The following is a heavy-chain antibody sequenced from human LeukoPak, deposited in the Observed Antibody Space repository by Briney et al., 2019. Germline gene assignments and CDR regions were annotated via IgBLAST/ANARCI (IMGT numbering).Heavy chain of an antibody. CDR3: ARYVAVAGIDAFDI. Sequence: ASVKVSCKASGYTFTSYGISWVRQAPGQGLEWMGWISAYNGNTNYAQKFQGRVTITADKSTSTAYMELSSLRSEDTAVYYCARYVAVAGIDAFDIWGQGTMVTVSS. V-gene: IGHV1-18*01. CDR1: GYTFTSYG. CDR2: ISAYNGNT. D-gene: IGHD6-19*01. J-gene: IGHJ3*02.